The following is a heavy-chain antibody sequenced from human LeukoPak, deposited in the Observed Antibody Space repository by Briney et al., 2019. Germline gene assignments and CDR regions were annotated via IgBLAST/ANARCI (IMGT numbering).Heavy chain of an antibody. CDR3: ARGASRGVTTLDY. CDR2: ISYSGNT. Sequence: SETLSLTCTVSGGAISGYYWSWIRQPPGKGLEWIGYISYSGNTNYNPSRKSRVTISVDTSKNQFSLKLSSVTAADTAVYYCARGASRGVTTLDYWGQGTLVTVSS. V-gene: IGHV4-59*01. J-gene: IGHJ4*02. CDR1: GGAISGYY. D-gene: IGHD4-17*01.